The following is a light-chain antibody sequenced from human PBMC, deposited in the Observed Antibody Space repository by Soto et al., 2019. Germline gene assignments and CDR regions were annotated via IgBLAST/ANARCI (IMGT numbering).Light chain of an antibody. V-gene: IGLV2-14*01. CDR1: SSDIGDYDF. J-gene: IGLJ2*01. CDR3: SSYAGSSIV. Sequence: QSALAQPASVSGSLGQSIAISCTGTSSDIGDYDFVSWYQQHPGKAPKILIYEVNNRPSGVSHRFSGSKSGNTASLTISGLQADDEADYYCSSYAGSSIVFGGGTKLTVL. CDR2: EVN.